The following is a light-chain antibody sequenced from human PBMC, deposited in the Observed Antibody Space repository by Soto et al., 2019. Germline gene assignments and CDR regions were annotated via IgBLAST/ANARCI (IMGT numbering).Light chain of an antibody. CDR3: AAWDDRLNGRV. V-gene: IGLV1-44*01. CDR2: SNN. Sequence: QAVVTQPPSASVTPGQRVTISCSGSSSNIGSNTVNWYQQLPGTAPKLLIYSNNQRPSGVPDRFSGSKSGTSASLAISGLQSEDEADYYCAAWDDRLNGRVFGGGTKLTVL. CDR1: SSNIGSNT. J-gene: IGLJ2*01.